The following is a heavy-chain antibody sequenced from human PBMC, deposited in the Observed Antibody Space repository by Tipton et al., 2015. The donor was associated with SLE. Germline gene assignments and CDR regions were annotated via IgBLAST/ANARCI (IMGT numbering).Heavy chain of an antibody. CDR3: ARGEISSSWYRADYFDY. CDR2: TNHGGST. D-gene: IGHD6-13*01. Sequence: AGLVKPSETLSLTCAVYGGSISSSSSYYWAWIRQPPGKGLEWIGETNHGGSTNYNRSLKSRVTISVDTSKNQFSLKMSSVTAADTAVYYCARGEISSSWYRADYFDYWGQGTLVTVSS. CDR1: GGSISSSSSYY. V-gene: IGHV4-34*01. J-gene: IGHJ4*02.